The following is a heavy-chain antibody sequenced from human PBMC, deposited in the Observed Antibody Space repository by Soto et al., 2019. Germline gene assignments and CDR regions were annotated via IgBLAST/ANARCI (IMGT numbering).Heavy chain of an antibody. CDR1: GDTFTDYY. D-gene: IGHD2-21*02. V-gene: IGHV1-46*01. J-gene: IGHJ4*02. CDR2: VNPSGGHT. Sequence: QVQLVQSGAEVKKPGASVKVSCKASGDTFTDYYLHWVRQAPGQVLEWMGTVNPSGGHTTYAQHLLGIMTMTRDTSTSTLSMELTSLTSEDTAVYYCASGGHVVVVTAALDYRGQGTLVTVAS. CDR3: ASGGHVVVVTAALDY.